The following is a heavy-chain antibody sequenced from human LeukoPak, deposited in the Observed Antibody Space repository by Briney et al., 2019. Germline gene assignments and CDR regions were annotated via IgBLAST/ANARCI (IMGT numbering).Heavy chain of an antibody. Sequence: GGSLRLSCAASGLTFSHYTMNWVRQAPGKGMQWVSSISSSSTYINYTDSVKDRFTISRDHTKHSLYMQTDSLRAEDTGVYYCARDRTMYSSSAHGYWGQGTLVTVSS. J-gene: IGHJ4*02. D-gene: IGHD6-13*01. CDR2: ISSSSTYI. CDR1: GLTFSHYT. CDR3: ARDRTMYSSSAHGY. V-gene: IGHV3-21*01.